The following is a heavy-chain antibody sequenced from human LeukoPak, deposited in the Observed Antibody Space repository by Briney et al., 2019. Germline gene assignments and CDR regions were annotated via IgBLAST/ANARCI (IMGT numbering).Heavy chain of an antibody. Sequence: PGGSLRLSCAASGFTFNNYAMNWVRQAPGKGLEWVSSVSESGDNTHYADSVKGRFTISRDNSKNTLYLQMNSLRAEDTAVYYCAKQVASSWYFDYWGQGTLVTVSS. CDR3: AKQVASSWYFDY. CDR2: VSESGDNT. CDR1: GFTFNNYA. D-gene: IGHD6-13*01. V-gene: IGHV3-23*01. J-gene: IGHJ4*02.